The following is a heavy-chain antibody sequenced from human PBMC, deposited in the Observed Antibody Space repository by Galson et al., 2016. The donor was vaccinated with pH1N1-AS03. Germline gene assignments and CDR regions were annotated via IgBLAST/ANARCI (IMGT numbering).Heavy chain of an antibody. Sequence: SVKVSCKASGGTFSSSIFNWVRQAPGQGLEWMGGIIPNFDTANYAQKFQGRVTITADISTNTAYMELSNLRSEDTAVYYCSSESFPRDVLDILGLGAYGLDVWGQGTTVTVSS. CDR1: GGTFSSSI. CDR3: SSESFPRDVLDILGLGAYGLDV. J-gene: IGHJ6*02. CDR2: IIPNFDTA. V-gene: IGHV1-69*06. D-gene: IGHD5-12*01.